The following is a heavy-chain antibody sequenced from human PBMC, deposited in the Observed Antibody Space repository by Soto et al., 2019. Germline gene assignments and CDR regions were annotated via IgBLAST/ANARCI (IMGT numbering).Heavy chain of an antibody. V-gene: IGHV4-39*01. J-gene: IGHJ4*01. CDR1: GGSISSSSYY. Sequence: SETLSLTCTVSGGSISSSSYYWGWIRQPPGKGLEWIGSIYYSGSTYYNPSLKSRVTISVDTSKNQFSLKLSSVTAADTAVYYCARHAVHSSGVTDYWRHGTLVTVSS. D-gene: IGHD6-19*01. CDR3: ARHAVHSSGVTDY. CDR2: IYYSGST.